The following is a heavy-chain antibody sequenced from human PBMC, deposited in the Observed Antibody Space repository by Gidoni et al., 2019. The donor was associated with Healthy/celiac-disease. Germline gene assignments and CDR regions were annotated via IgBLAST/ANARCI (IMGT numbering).Heavy chain of an antibody. Sequence: QLQLQESGPGLVKPSETLSLTCTVSGCSIRSSSYYWGWLRQPPGKGLEWIGSLYYSVSTAYNPSVKSRVTIAGDTSKNQFALKLSSVTAADTAVYYCARRGAARIVSSAFDYWGQGTLVTVSS. V-gene: IGHV4-39*01. J-gene: IGHJ4*02. CDR3: ARRGAARIVSSAFDY. D-gene: IGHD6-6*01. CDR2: LYYSVST. CDR1: GCSIRSSSYY.